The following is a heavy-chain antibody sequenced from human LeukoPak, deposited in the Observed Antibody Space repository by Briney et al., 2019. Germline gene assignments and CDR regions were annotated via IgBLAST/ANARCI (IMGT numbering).Heavy chain of an antibody. Sequence: ASVKVSCKASGYTFTTYAISWVRQAPGQGLEWMGWISAYYGNTNYAQKFQGRVTMTRDTSISTAYMELSRLRSDDTAVYYCAYDILTGYLHMDVWGKGTTVTVSS. CDR2: ISAYYGNT. V-gene: IGHV1-18*01. D-gene: IGHD3-9*01. CDR1: GYTFTTYA. J-gene: IGHJ6*03. CDR3: AYDILTGYLHMDV.